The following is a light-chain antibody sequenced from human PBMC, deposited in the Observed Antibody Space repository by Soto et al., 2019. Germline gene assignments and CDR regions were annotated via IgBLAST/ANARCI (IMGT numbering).Light chain of an antibody. CDR1: QSVSSY. CDR2: TAS. V-gene: IGKV1-39*01. J-gene: IGKJ2*01. Sequence: DIQMTQSPSSLSASVGDRVTITCRTSQSVSSYLNWYQQKPGKAPNLLIFTASSLQSGVPSRFSGSGSGTDFTLTVNSLQPEDFATDYCQQSYTYPHTFGQGTKLEIK. CDR3: QQSYTYPHT.